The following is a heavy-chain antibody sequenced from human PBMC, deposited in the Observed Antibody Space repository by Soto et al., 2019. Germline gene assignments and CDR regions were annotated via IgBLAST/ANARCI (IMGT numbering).Heavy chain of an antibody. Sequence: PGGSLRLSCAASGFTFSSYAMSWVRQAPGKGLEWVSAISGSGGSTYYADSVKGRFTISRDNSKNTLYLQMNSLRAEDTAVYYCAKGGLSGYSYGIIDYWGQGTLVNAPQ. CDR2: ISGSGGST. V-gene: IGHV3-23*01. D-gene: IGHD5-18*01. J-gene: IGHJ4*02. CDR1: GFTFSSYA. CDR3: AKGGLSGYSYGIIDY.